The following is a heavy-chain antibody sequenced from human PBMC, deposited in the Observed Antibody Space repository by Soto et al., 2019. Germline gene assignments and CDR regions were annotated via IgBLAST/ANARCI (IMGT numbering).Heavy chain of an antibody. D-gene: IGHD6-19*01. J-gene: IGHJ4*02. CDR2: IYYSGST. V-gene: IGHV4-59*01. CDR1: GGSISSYY. CDR3: ARSPPQGLAVAGIDY. Sequence: QVQLQESGPGLVKPSETLSLTCTVSGGSISSYYWSWIRQPPGKGLEGIGYIYYSGSTNYNPSLKGRFPISVDTSKNQVSPKLGSETAADPGVYYCARSPPQGLAVAGIDYWGQGTLVTVSS.